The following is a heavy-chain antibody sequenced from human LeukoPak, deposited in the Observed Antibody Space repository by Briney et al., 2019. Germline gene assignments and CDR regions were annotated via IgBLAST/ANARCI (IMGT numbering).Heavy chain of an antibody. J-gene: IGHJ4*02. CDR1: GYTFTGYY. V-gene: IGHV1-2*02. Sequence: ASVTVSCKASGYTFTGYYMHWVRQAPGQGLEWMGWINPNSGGTNYAQKFQGRVTMTRDTSISTAYMELSRLRSDDTAVYYCARDSRKQWLGYYFDYWGQGTLVTVSS. CDR3: ARDSRKQWLGYYFDY. CDR2: INPNSGGT. D-gene: IGHD6-19*01.